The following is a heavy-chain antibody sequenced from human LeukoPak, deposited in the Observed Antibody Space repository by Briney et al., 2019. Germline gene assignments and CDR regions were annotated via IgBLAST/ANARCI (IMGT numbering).Heavy chain of an antibody. CDR3: ARARDGYRTDYFDY. CDR2: ISYDGSNK. Sequence: PGRSLRLSCAASGFTFSSYGMHWVRQAPGKGLEWVAVISYDGSNKYYADSVKGRFTISRDNSKNTLYLQMNSLRAEDTAVYYCARARDGYRTDYFDYWGQGTLVTVSS. CDR1: GFTFSSYG. V-gene: IGHV3-30*03. D-gene: IGHD5-24*01. J-gene: IGHJ4*02.